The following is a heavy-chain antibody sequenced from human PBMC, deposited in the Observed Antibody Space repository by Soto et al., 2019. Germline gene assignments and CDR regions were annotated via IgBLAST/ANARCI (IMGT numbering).Heavy chain of an antibody. J-gene: IGHJ4*02. D-gene: IGHD6-13*01. CDR2: IYHSGSN. CDR1: GGSISSSSL. V-gene: IGHV4-4*02. CDR3: ARDKTVAAAGTGFDY. Sequence: XETLTLTCAVAGGSISSSSLWSWVRQPPGKGLEWIGEIYHSGSNNYNPSLKSRVTISVDKSKNQFSLKLSSVTAADTAVYYCARDKTVAAAGTGFDYWGQGNLVTVSS.